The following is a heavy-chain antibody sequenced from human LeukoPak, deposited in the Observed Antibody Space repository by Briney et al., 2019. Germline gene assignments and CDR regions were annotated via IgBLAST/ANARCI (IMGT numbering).Heavy chain of an antibody. CDR1: GYTFTSYG. CDR2: TSAYNGNT. J-gene: IGHJ4*02. CDR3: ARVGFTIVRGAHDY. Sequence: ASVKVSCKSSGYTFTSYGIIWVRQAPGQGLEWMGWTSAYNGNTNYAQKIQGRVTMTTDTSTSTAYMELRSLRSDDTAVYYCARVGFTIVRGAHDYWGQGTLVTVSS. V-gene: IGHV1-18*01. D-gene: IGHD3-10*01.